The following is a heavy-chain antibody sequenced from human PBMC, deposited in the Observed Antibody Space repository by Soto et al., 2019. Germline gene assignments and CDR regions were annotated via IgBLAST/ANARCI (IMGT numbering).Heavy chain of an antibody. V-gene: IGHV4-30-4*01. J-gene: IGHJ6*02. CDR3: ARGPKTIDYYGMDV. CDR1: GGSISSGDYY. D-gene: IGHD3-10*01. CDR2: IYYIGST. Sequence: QVQLQESGPGLVKPSQTLSLTCTVSGGSISSGDYYWSWIRHPPGKVREWIGYIYYIGSTYYNPSLKSRVTISVDKSKNQFSLKLSSVTAADTAVYYCARGPKTIDYYGMDVWGQGTTVTVSS.